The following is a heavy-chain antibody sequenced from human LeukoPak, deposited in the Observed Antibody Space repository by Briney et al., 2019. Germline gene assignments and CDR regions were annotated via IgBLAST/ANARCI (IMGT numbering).Heavy chain of an antibody. V-gene: IGHV3-30*02. CDR1: GFTFSSYG. CDR2: IRYDGSNK. CDR3: AKATQWGPSSGYLDY. D-gene: IGHD3-22*01. J-gene: IGHJ4*02. Sequence: GGSLRLSCAASGFTFSSYGMHWVRQAPGKGLEWVAFIRYDGSNKYYEDSVKGRFTISRDNSKNTLYLQMNSLRAEDTAVYYCAKATQWGPSSGYLDYWGQGTLVTVSS.